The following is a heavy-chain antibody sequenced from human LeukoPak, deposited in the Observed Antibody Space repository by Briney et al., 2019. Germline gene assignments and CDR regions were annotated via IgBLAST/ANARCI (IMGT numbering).Heavy chain of an antibody. V-gene: IGHV1-2*02. CDR1: GYTFTGYY. J-gene: IGHJ5*02. Sequence: ASVKVSCKASGYTFTGYYMHWVRQAPGQGLEWMGWINPNSGGTNYQGRVTMTRDTSISTAYMELSRLRSDDTAVYYCARGIVGVSNWFDPWGQGTLVTVSS. CDR3: ARGIVGVSNWFDP. CDR2: INPNSGGT. D-gene: IGHD1-26*01.